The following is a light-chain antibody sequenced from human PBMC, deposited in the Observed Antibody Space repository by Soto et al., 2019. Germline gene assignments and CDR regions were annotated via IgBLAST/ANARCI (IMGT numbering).Light chain of an antibody. Sequence: EIVMTQSPVTLSVSPGERATLSCRASQSVRSNLAWYQQKPGQAPRLLMYDASTRATGIPARFSGSGSGTEFTLTINSLQSEDFAVYYCQQYNYWPPWTFGQGTKVDIK. CDR3: QQYNYWPPWT. CDR2: DAS. V-gene: IGKV3-15*01. CDR1: QSVRSN. J-gene: IGKJ1*01.